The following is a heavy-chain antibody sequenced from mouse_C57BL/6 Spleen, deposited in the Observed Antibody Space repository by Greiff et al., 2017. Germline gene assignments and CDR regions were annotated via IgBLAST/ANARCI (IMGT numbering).Heavy chain of an antibody. D-gene: IGHD2-5*01. CDR3: ARNHYSNLYYAMDY. CDR1: GFSLTSYA. CDR2: IWTGGGT. J-gene: IGHJ4*01. V-gene: IGHV2-9-1*01. Sequence: VMLVESGPGLVAPSQSLSITCTVSGFSLTSYAISWVRQPPGKGLEWLGVIWTGGGTNYNSALKSRLSISKDNSKSQVFLKMNSLQTDDTARYYCARNHYSNLYYAMDYWGQGTSVTVSS.